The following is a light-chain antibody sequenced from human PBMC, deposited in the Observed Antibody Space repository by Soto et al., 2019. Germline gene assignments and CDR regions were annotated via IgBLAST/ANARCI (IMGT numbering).Light chain of an antibody. CDR2: GAS. V-gene: IGKV3-20*01. Sequence: EIVLTQSPGTLSLSPGERATLSCRASQSVSSSSLAWYQQKPGQAPRLLIYGASSRATGIPDRFSGSRSGTDFPLTISRLEPEDFAVYYCQQYGSSPLTFGVGTKVEIK. CDR1: QSVSSSS. CDR3: QQYGSSPLT. J-gene: IGKJ4*01.